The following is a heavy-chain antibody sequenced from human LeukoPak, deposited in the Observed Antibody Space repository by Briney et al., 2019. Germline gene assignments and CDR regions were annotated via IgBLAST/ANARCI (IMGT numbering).Heavy chain of an antibody. CDR1: GFTVSSNY. J-gene: IGHJ4*02. Sequence: GGSLRLSCAASGFTVSSNYMSWVRQAPGKGLEWVAVISYDGSNKYYADSVKGRFTISRDNSKNTLYLQMNSLRAEDTAVYYCARDSDSSGYSDYWGQGTLVTVSS. CDR3: ARDSDSSGYSDY. V-gene: IGHV3-30-3*01. D-gene: IGHD3-22*01. CDR2: ISYDGSNK.